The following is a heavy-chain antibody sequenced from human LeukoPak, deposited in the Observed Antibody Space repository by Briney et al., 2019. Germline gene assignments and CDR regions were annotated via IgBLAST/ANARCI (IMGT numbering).Heavy chain of an antibody. CDR1: TFTFSRYW. CDR2: INSDGTNT. D-gene: IGHD3-3*01. Sequence: PGGSLRLSCGASTFTFSRYWMHWVRQAPGKGLVWVSRINSDGTNTYYADSVKGRFTISRDNTKNTLYLQMNSLRTEDTAVYYCARDRAAFGVVQVGYWGQGTLVTVSS. J-gene: IGHJ4*02. V-gene: IGHV3-74*01. CDR3: ARDRAAFGVVQVGY.